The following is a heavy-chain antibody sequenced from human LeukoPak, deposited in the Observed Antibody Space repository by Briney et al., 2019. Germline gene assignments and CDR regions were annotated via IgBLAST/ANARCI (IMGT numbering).Heavy chain of an antibody. CDR3: ARAAYYRFDY. D-gene: IGHD1-26*01. CDR2: ISYDGSNK. V-gene: IGHV3-30-3*01. Sequence: GGSLRLSCAASGFTFSSYAMHWVRQAPGKGLEWVAVISYDGSNKYYADSVKGLFTISRDNAENTLYLQMSSLRAEDTAIYFCARAAYYRFDYWGQGTLVTVSS. J-gene: IGHJ4*02. CDR1: GFTFSSYA.